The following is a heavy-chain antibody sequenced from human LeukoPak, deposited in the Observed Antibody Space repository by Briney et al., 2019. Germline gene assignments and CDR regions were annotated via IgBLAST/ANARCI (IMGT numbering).Heavy chain of an antibody. Sequence: ASVKVSCKVSGYTLTELSMHWVRQAPGKGLEWMGGFDPEDGETIYAQKFQGRVTMTEDTSTDTAYMELSSLRSEDTAVYYCATAPSAEHYYYYMDVWGKGTTVTVSS. J-gene: IGHJ6*03. CDR1: GYTLTELS. CDR3: ATAPSAEHYYYYMDV. V-gene: IGHV1-24*01. CDR2: FDPEDGET.